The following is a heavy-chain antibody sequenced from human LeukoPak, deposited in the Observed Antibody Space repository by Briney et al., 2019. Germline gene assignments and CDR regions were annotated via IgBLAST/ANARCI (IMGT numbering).Heavy chain of an antibody. D-gene: IGHD1-26*01. CDR1: GGYFRGYY. J-gene: IGHJ4*02. CDR2: INHSGST. CDR3: ARGRWSFYLYYFDY. V-gene: IGHV4-34*01. Sequence: TEILSLTCGVYGGYFRGYYWSWIRQPPGKGLEWIGEINHSGSTNYNPSLKSRVTISVDASKNQFSLKLSSVTAADTAVYYCARGRWSFYLYYFDYWGQGTLVTVSS.